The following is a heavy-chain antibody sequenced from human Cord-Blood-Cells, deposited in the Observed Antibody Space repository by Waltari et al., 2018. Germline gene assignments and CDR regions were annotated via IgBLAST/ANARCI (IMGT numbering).Heavy chain of an antibody. Sequence: QVQLQQWGAGLLKPSETLSLTCAVYGGSFSGYYWSWISQPPGTGLEWIGEINHSGSTNYTPSLKSRVTISVDTSKNQFSLKLSSVTAADTAVYYCARGRHSRGHFDYWGQGTLVTVSS. CDR3: ARGRHSRGHFDY. J-gene: IGHJ4*02. CDR1: GGSFSGYY. D-gene: IGHD3-10*01. CDR2: INHSGST. V-gene: IGHV4-34*01.